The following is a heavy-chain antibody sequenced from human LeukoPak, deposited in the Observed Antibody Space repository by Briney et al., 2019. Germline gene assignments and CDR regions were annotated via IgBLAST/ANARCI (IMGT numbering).Heavy chain of an antibody. CDR1: GGSISSSSYY. D-gene: IGHD3-22*01. CDR2: IYYSGST. V-gene: IGHV4-39*07. Sequence: SETLSLTCTVSGGSISSSSYYWGWIRQPPGKGLEWIGSIYYSGSTNYNPSLKSRVTISVDTSKNQFSLKLSSVTAADTAVYYCARRGYDSTPIQGPPAGPVDYWGQGTLVTVSS. J-gene: IGHJ4*02. CDR3: ARRGYDSTPIQGPPAGPVDY.